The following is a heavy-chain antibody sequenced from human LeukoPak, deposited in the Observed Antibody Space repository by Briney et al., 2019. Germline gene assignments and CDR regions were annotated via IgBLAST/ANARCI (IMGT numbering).Heavy chain of an antibody. J-gene: IGHJ2*01. CDR2: ISSSSSTI. V-gene: IGHV3-48*01. CDR1: GFTFSSYS. CDR3: ARERAYCSGGSCYSHWYFDL. D-gene: IGHD2-15*01. Sequence: PGGSLRLSCAASGFTFSSYSMNWVRQAPGKGLEWVSYISSSSSTIYYADSVKGRFTISRDNAKNSLYLQMNSLRAEDTAVYYCARERAYCSGGSCYSHWYFDLWGRGTLVTVSS.